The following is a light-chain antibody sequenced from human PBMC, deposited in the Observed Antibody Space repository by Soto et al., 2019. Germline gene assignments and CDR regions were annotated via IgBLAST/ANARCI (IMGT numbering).Light chain of an antibody. CDR2: DAS. V-gene: IGKV1-33*01. Sequence: DIQLTQSPSSLSASVGDRITITCQASRDIAHYLSWYQQKPGKAPQLLVYDASKLQTGVPSRFSGSASGTDFTFAISSLQPEDRATYFCQQYDELPLTFGGGTKVEIK. CDR1: RDIAHY. J-gene: IGKJ4*01. CDR3: QQYDELPLT.